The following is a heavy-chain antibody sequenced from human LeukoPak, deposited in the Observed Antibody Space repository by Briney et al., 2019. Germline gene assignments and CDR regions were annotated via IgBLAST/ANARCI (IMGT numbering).Heavy chain of an antibody. CDR1: GFTFSSYS. CDR3: AKDSRPMSGSYFDY. D-gene: IGHD1-26*01. CDR2: ISSSSSYI. V-gene: IGHV3-21*01. J-gene: IGHJ4*02. Sequence: GGSLRLSCAASGFTFSSYSMNWVRQAPGKGLEWVSSISSSSSYIYYADSVKGRFTISRDNAKNSLYLQMNSLRAEDTAVYYCAKDSRPMSGSYFDYWGQGTLVTVSS.